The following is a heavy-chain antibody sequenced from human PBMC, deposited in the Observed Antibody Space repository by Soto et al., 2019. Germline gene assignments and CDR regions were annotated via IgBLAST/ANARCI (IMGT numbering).Heavy chain of an antibody. CDR3: ARGSAWYSGSRRAFDI. CDR1: GGSFSGYY. Sequence: PSETLSLTCAVYGGSFSGYYWSWIRQPPGKGLEWIGEINHSGGTNYNPSLKSRVTISVDTSKNQFSLKLSSVTAADTAVYYCARGSAWYSGSRRAFDIWGQGTMVTVSS. CDR2: INHSGGT. D-gene: IGHD1-26*01. J-gene: IGHJ3*02. V-gene: IGHV4-34*01.